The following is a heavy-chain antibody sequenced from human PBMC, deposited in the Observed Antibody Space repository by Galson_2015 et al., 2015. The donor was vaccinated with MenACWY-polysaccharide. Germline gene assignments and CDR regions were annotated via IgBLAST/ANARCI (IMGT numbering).Heavy chain of an antibody. V-gene: IGHV3-30-3*01. J-gene: IGHJ4*02. Sequence: SLRLSCAASGFTFSSYAMHWVRQAPGKGLEWVAVISYDGTNKYFADSVRGRFTISRDNSKRMLYMELSSLRSEDTAVYYCARGIAPDGIAVAKVLNDYWGQGTLVTVSS. D-gene: IGHD6-19*01. CDR2: ISYDGTNK. CDR3: ARGIAPDGIAVAKVLNDY. CDR1: GFTFSSYA.